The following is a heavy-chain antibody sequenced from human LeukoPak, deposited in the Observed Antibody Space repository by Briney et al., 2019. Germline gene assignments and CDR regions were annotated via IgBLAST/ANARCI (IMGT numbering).Heavy chain of an antibody. CDR1: GFTLSTYT. J-gene: IGHJ4*02. CDR3: ARGDRRDY. CDR2: ISSSDNSM. Sequence: GGALRLSCAAPGFTLSTYTQNWVRQAPGEGVEWVSSISSSDNSMFYAESVKGRFTISRDNAKNSLYLQMNSLRAEDTAVYYRARGDRRDYWGQGTLVTVSS. V-gene: IGHV3-21*01. D-gene: IGHD3-22*01.